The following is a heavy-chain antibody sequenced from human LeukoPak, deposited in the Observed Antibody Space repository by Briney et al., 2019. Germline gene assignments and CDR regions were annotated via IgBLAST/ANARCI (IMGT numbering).Heavy chain of an antibody. V-gene: IGHV4-31*03. CDR1: GGSISSGGYY. D-gene: IGHD6-19*01. Sequence: SETLSLTCTVSGGSISSGGYYWSWIRQHPGKGLEWIGYIYYSGSTYYNPSLKSRVTISVDTSKNQFSLKLSSVTAADTAVYYCARGWSSSGWYPPDFDYWGQGILVTVSS. J-gene: IGHJ4*02. CDR2: IYYSGST. CDR3: ARGWSSSGWYPPDFDY.